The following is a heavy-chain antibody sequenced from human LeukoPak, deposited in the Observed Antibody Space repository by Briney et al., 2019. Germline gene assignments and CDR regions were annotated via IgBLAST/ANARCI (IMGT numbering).Heavy chain of an antibody. CDR3: ARDREQWLAHFDY. Sequence: GGSLRLSCAASGFTFSSYSMNWFRQAPEKGLEWVSSISSSSSYIYYADSVKGLFTISRDNAKNSLYLQMNSLRAEDTAVYYCARDREQWLAHFDYWGQGTLVTVSS. CDR1: GFTFSSYS. J-gene: IGHJ4*02. D-gene: IGHD6-19*01. V-gene: IGHV3-21*01. CDR2: ISSSSSYI.